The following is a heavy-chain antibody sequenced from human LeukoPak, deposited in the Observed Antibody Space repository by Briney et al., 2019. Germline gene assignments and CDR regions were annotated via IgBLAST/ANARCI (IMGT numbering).Heavy chain of an antibody. CDR1: PFIFSNYE. V-gene: IGHV3-48*03. Sequence: GGSLRLSCAAAPFIFSNYEMSWLRQTPGRGPEWVSHISVSGSSIYYADSVKGRFTISRDNAKNSLYLQMNSLRAEDTAVYYCARDGGSTILAFDYWGQGTLVTVSS. CDR2: ISVSGSSI. D-gene: IGHD2-15*01. J-gene: IGHJ4*02. CDR3: ARDGGSTILAFDY.